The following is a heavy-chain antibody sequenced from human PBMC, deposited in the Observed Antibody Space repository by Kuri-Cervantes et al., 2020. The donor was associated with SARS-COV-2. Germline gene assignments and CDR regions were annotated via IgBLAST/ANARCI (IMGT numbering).Heavy chain of an antibody. V-gene: IGHV3-9*01. D-gene: IGHD3-22*01. J-gene: IGHJ4*02. Sequence: SLKISCAASGFTFDDYAMHWVRQAPGKGLEWVSGISWNSGSIGYADSVKGRFTISRDNAKSSLYLQMNSLRAEDTALYYCAKGGRAPASSGSGYFDYWGQGTLVTVSS. CDR3: AKGGRAPASSGSGYFDY. CDR1: GFTFDDYA. CDR2: ISWNSGSI.